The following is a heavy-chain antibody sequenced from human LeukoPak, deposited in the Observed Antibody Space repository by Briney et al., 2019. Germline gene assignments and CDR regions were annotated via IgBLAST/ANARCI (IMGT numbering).Heavy chain of an antibody. Sequence: GGSLRLSCAASGFTFSSYWMSWVRQAPGKGLEWVANINEDGSEKHSVDSVKGRFTISRDNVENSLYLQKNSLRAEDTAVYYCARDRRGKDYWGQGTLVTVSS. CDR3: ARDRRGKDY. J-gene: IGHJ4*02. D-gene: IGHD3-10*01. V-gene: IGHV3-7*01. CDR2: INEDGSEK. CDR1: GFTFSSYW.